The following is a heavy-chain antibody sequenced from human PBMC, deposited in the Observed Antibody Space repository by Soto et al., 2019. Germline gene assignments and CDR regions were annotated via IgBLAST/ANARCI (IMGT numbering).Heavy chain of an antibody. CDR2: ISSRSSYI. J-gene: IGHJ4*01. CDR1: GFTFSSYS. V-gene: IGHV3-21*01. D-gene: IGHD2-2*01. CDR3: ARGPAFDY. Sequence: PGGSLRLSCAASGFTFSSYSMNWVRQARGKGLEWVSSISSRSSYIYYADSVKGRFTISRANANNSLYLQMNSLRPEATAVYSCARGPAFDYRRHGTLVTDSS.